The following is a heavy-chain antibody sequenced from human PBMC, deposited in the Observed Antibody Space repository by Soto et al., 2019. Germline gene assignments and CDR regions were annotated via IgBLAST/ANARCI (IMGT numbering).Heavy chain of an antibody. CDR2: IYYSGST. CDR1: GGSISSSSYY. Sequence: ASETLSLTCTVSGGSISSSSYYWGWIRQPPGKGLEWIGSIYYSGSTYYNPSLKSRVTISVDTSKNQFSLKLSSVTAADTAVYYCARVFQLRLRFDYWGQGTLVTVSS. J-gene: IGHJ4*02. D-gene: IGHD4-17*01. V-gene: IGHV4-39*01. CDR3: ARVFQLRLRFDY.